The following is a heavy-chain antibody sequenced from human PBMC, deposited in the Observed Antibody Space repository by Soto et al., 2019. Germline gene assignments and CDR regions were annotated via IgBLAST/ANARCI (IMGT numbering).Heavy chain of an antibody. J-gene: IGHJ4*02. CDR3: ARAELVGATDY. Sequence: LSLTCTVPGGSISSGGYYWSWIRQHPGKGLEWIGYIYYSGSTYYNPSLKSRVTMSVDTSKNQSSLKLSSVTAADTAVYYCARAELVGATDYWGQGTLVTVSS. V-gene: IGHV4-31*03. D-gene: IGHD1-26*01. CDR2: IYYSGST. CDR1: GGSISSGGYY.